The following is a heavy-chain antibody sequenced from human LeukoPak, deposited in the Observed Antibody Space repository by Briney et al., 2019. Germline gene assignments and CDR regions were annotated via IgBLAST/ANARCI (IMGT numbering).Heavy chain of an antibody. V-gene: IGHV3-23*01. Sequence: GGSLRLSCAASGFTFSSYAMSWVRQAPGKGLEWVSAISGSGGSTYYADSVKGRFTISRDNSTNTLYLQMSSLRAEDTAVYYCAKDWMAVADSYYFDYWGQGTLVTVSS. CDR3: AKDWMAVADSYYFDY. CDR1: GFTFSSYA. J-gene: IGHJ4*02. D-gene: IGHD6-19*01. CDR2: ISGSGGST.